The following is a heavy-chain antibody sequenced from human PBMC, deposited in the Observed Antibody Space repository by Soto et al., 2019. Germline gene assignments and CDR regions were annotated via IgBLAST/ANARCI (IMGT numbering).Heavy chain of an antibody. J-gene: IGHJ4*02. V-gene: IGHV3-66*01. Sequence: EVQLVESGGGLVQPGGSLRLSCVVSGFTVSSNYMSWVRQAPGKRLEWVSVTYSGSGTTYFADSVKVRFTVSRDNSKNALYRQMNNLIAEDTAVYFCARAPAAYGGNSVDYWGRGTLVTVSS. CDR2: TYSGSGTT. CDR1: GFTVSSNY. CDR3: ARAPAAYGGNSVDY. D-gene: IGHD4-17*01.